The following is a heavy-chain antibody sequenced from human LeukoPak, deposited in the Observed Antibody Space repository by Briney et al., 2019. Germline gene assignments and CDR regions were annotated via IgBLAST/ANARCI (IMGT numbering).Heavy chain of an antibody. J-gene: IGHJ5*02. V-gene: IGHV4-4*02. D-gene: IGHD3-9*01. CDR3: ARLPTGYPNWFDP. CDR2: IYHSGTT. Sequence: SGTLSLTCAVSGGSIKSNNWWSWVRQPPGKGLEWIGTIYHSGTTYYNPSLKSRVTISVDTSKNQFFLKLSSVTAADTAVYYCARLPTGYPNWFDPWGQGSLVTVSS. CDR1: GGSIKSNNW.